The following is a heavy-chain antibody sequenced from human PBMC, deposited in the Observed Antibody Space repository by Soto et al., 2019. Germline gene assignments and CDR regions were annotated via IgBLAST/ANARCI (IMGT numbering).Heavy chain of an antibody. CDR1: GGSFSGYY. J-gene: IGHJ6*03. V-gene: IGHV4-34*01. CDR3: ARAWNHPAGGSGWSPYYYYYYMDV. CDR2: INHSGST. Sequence: SQTLSLTCAVYGGSFSGYYWSWIRQPPGKGLEWIGEINHSGSTNYNPSLKSRVTISVDTSKNQFSLKLSSVTAADTAVYYCARAWNHPAGGSGWSPYYYYYYMDVWGKGTTVTVSS. D-gene: IGHD6-19*01.